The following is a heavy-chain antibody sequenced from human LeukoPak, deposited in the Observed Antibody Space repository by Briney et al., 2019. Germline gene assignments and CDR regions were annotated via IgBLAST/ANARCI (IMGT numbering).Heavy chain of an antibody. D-gene: IGHD1-26*01. CDR2: VHLSGAS. J-gene: IGHJ4*02. CDR1: GGSILTTNW. V-gene: IGHV4-4*02. Sequence: PSGTLSLTCAVSGGSILTTNWWSWVHQPPGKGLEWIGEVHLSGASNYNPSLKSRVNMSIDKSKNQLSLELTSVTAADTAIYYCTRESGAFSPFGFWGQGTLVTVSS. CDR3: TRESGAFSPFGF.